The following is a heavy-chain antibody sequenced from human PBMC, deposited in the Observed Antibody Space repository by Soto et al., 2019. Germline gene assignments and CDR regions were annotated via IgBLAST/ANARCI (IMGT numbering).Heavy chain of an antibody. V-gene: IGHV3-33*01. J-gene: IGHJ4*02. CDR2: IWYDGSNK. CDR1: GFTFSSYG. CDR3: ARDGGYYYDSSGYYSPFDY. D-gene: IGHD3-22*01. Sequence: GGSLRLSCAASGFTFSSYGMHWVRQAPGKGLEWVAVIWYDGSNKYYADSVKGRFTISRDNSKNTLYLQMNSLRAEDTAVYYCARDGGYYYDSSGYYSPFDYWGQGTLVTVSS.